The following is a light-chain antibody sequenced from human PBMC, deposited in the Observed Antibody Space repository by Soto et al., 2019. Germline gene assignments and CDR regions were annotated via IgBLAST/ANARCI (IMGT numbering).Light chain of an antibody. CDR3: CSYTTSSSYV. V-gene: IGLV2-14*02. CDR2: DVN. CDR1: SSNVGSYKL. Sequence: QSALTQPASVSGSPGQSITISCTGTSSNVGSYKLVSWYQQHPGKAPKLMIYDVNNRPSGVSNRFSGSKSGNTASLTISGLQAEDEADYYCCSYTTSSSYVFGTGTKVTVL. J-gene: IGLJ1*01.